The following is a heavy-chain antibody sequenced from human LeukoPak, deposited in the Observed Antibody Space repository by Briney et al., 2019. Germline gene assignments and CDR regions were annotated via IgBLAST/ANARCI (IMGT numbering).Heavy chain of an antibody. V-gene: IGHV4-39*01. D-gene: IGHD3-3*01. J-gene: IGHJ6*02. CDR3: ARHWEYYDFWSGYYTPNRPMDV. Sequence: SETLSLTCTVSGGSISSSSYYWGWIRQPPGEGLEWIGSIYYSGSTYYNPSLKSRVTISVDTSKNQFSLKLSSVTAADTAVYYCARHWEYYDFWSGYYTPNRPMDVWGQGTTVTVSS. CDR1: GGSISSSSYY. CDR2: IYYSGST.